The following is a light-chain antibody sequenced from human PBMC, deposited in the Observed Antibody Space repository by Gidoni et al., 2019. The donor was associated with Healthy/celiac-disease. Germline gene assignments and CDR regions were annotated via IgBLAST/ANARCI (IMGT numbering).Light chain of an antibody. V-gene: IGKV2-28*01. CDR1: QSLLHSNGYNY. CDR3: MQALQTPLT. CDR2: LGS. Sequence: EIVMTHSPLSLPVTPGETASISCRSSQSLLHSNGYNYLNWYLQKPWQSPQLLIYLGSNRASGVPDRFSGSVSGTDFTLRISRVEADYVVVYYCMQALQTPLTFGGGTKVEI. J-gene: IGKJ4*01.